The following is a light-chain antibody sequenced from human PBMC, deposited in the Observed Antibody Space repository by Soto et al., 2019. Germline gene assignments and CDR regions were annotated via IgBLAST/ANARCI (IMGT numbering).Light chain of an antibody. CDR1: QSVSSY. Sequence: EIVLTQSPATLSLSPGEGATLSCRASQSVSSYLAWYQQKPGQPPRLLIYDASNRATGIPDRFSGSGSGTDFTLTISRLEPEDFAVYYCQQYGSTTLITFGGGTKVDFK. CDR3: QQYGSTTLIT. J-gene: IGKJ4*01. CDR2: DAS. V-gene: IGKV3-20*01.